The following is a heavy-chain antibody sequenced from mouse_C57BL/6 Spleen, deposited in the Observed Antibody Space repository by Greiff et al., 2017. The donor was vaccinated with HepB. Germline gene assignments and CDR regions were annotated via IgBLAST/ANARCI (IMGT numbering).Heavy chain of an antibody. V-gene: IGHV1-26*01. CDR3: ARSGYYVFDY. CDR1: GYTFTDYY. CDR2: INPNNGGT. D-gene: IGHD2-3*01. J-gene: IGHJ2*01. Sequence: VQLQQSGPELVKPGASVKISCKASGYTFTDYYMNWVKQSHGKSLEWIGDINPNNGGTSYNQKFKGKATLTVDKSSSTAYMELRSLTSEDSAVYYCARSGYYVFDYWGQGTTLTVSS.